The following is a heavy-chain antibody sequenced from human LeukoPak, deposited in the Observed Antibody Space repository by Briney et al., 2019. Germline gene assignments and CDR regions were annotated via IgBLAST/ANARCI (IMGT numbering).Heavy chain of an antibody. CDR1: GFTFSSYA. D-gene: IGHD4-17*01. J-gene: IGHJ4*02. CDR3: AKAGLRRTYYFDY. CDR2: ISGSGGST. Sequence: PGGSLRLSCAASGFTFSSYAMSWVRQAPGKGLEWVSAISGSGGSTYYADSVKGRFTISRDNSKNTLYLQMNGLRAEDTAVYYCAKAGLRRTYYFDYWGQGTLVTVSS. V-gene: IGHV3-23*01.